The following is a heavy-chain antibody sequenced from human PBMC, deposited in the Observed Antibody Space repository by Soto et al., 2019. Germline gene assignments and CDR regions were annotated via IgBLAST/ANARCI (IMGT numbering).Heavy chain of an antibody. V-gene: IGHV3-48*02. D-gene: IGHD4-17*01. J-gene: IGHJ6*02. Sequence: EVQLVESGGGLVQPGGSLSLSCAASGFTFSSYSMNWVRQAPGKGLEWVSYISSSSSTIYYADSVKGRSTISRDNAKNSLYLQMNSLRDEDTAVYYCASEYDYGDLNYYYYGRDVWGQGTTVTASS. CDR1: GFTFSSYS. CDR3: ASEYDYGDLNYYYYGRDV. CDR2: ISSSSSTI.